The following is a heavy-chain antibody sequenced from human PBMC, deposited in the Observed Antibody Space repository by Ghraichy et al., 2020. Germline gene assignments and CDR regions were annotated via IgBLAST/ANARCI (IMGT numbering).Heavy chain of an antibody. CDR2: MNPNSGNT. CDR1: GYTFTSYD. D-gene: IGHD1-26*01. CDR3: AAVESGSYYDWFDP. V-gene: IGHV1-8*01. J-gene: IGHJ5*02. Sequence: ASVKVSCKASGYTFTSYDINWVRQATGQGLEWMGWMNPNSGNTGYAQKFQGRVTMTRNTSISTAYMELSSLRSEDTAVYYCAAVESGSYYDWFDPWGQGTLVTVSS.